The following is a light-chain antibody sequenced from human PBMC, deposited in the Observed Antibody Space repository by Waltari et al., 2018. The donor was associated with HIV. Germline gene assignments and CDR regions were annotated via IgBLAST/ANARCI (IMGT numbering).Light chain of an antibody. CDR1: AFPKQY. Sequence: SYELTQPPSVSVSPGQTARITCSGAAFPKQYGYWYQQKPGQAPVLVIYNDSERPSGIPERFSGSSSGTTVTLTISGVQAEDEADYHCQSADSSGTYVVFGGGTKLTVL. CDR3: QSADSSGTYVV. CDR2: NDS. J-gene: IGLJ2*01. V-gene: IGLV3-25*03.